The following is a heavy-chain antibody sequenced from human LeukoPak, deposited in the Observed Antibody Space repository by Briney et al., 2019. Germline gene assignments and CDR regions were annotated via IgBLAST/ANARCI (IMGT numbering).Heavy chain of an antibody. CDR1: GFTFSSYS. J-gene: IGHJ5*02. CDR3: ARGRYCSGGSCRKVPANWFDP. Sequence: GGSLRLSCAASGFTFSSYSMNWVRQAPGKGLEWVSSISSSSSYIYYADSVKGRFTISRDNAKNSLYLQMNSLRAEDTAVYYCARGRYCSGGSCRKVPANWFDPWGQGTLVTVSS. CDR2: ISSSSSYI. V-gene: IGHV3-21*01. D-gene: IGHD2-15*01.